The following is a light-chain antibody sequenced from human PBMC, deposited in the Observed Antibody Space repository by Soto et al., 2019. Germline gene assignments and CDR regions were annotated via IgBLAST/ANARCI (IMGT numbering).Light chain of an antibody. CDR2: KAS. CDR1: QTISSW. Sequence: DIQITQSPSTRSGHVGDRVRITCRASQTISSWLAWYQQKPGKAPKLLIYKASTLKSGVPSRFSGSGSGTEFTLTISSLQPDDFATYYCKHYNSYSEAFGKGTKVDIK. CDR3: KHYNSYSEA. J-gene: IGKJ1*01. V-gene: IGKV1-5*03.